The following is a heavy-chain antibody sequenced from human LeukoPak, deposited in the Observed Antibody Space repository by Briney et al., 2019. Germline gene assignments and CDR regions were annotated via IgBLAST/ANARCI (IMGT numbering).Heavy chain of an antibody. D-gene: IGHD3-22*01. V-gene: IGHV1-46*01. CDR1: GYTFTSYY. J-gene: IGHJ3*02. CDR3: ARDIYDSSGYYSVGAFDI. CDR2: INPSGGST. Sequence: ASVKVSCKASGYTFTSYYMHWVRQAPGQGLEWMGIINPSGGSTSYAQKFQGRVTMTRDTSISTAYMELSRLRSDDTAVYYCARDIYDSSGYYSVGAFDIWGQGTMVTVSS.